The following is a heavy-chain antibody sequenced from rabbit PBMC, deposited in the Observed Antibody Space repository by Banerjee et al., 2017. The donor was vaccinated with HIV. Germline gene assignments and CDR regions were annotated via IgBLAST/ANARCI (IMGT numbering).Heavy chain of an antibody. D-gene: IGHD4-1*01. V-gene: IGHV1S45*01. J-gene: IGHJ4*01. CDR2: IYTSSGST. CDR3: ARAVVAGVNL. Sequence: QEQLVESGGGLVKPEGSLTLTCKASGFDLSSYYFICWVRQAPGKGLEWIACIYTSSGSTYYASWAKCRFTISKTSSTTVTLQMTSLTAADTATYFCARAVVAGVNLWGPGTLVTVS. CDR1: GFDLSSYYF.